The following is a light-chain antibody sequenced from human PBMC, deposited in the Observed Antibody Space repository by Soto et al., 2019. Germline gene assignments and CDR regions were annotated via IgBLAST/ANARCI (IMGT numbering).Light chain of an antibody. CDR1: SSDVGDFKS. V-gene: IGLV2-14*03. CDR2: DVD. Sequence: QSVLTQPASVSGSPGQSITISCTGTSSDVGDFKSASWYQQHPGKAPKLMIYDVDVRPSWISDRFSGSKSGNTASLTISGLQAEDEADYYCSSYTSTATRVFGGGTKLTVL. CDR3: SSYTSTATRV. J-gene: IGLJ3*02.